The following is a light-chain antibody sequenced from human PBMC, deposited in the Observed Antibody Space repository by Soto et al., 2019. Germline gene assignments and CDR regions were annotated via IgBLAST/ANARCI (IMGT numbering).Light chain of an antibody. Sequence: VLTQAAGAVALCPGERGTLSCRAGQSVSNNYLASYQQKPSQAPRLLIYGASNRATGIPDRFSGSGSGTDFTLTISRLEPEDFAVYYCQYYRSSGTFGHGTKV. CDR2: GAS. V-gene: IGKV3-20*01. CDR1: QSVSNNY. CDR3: QYYRSSGT. J-gene: IGKJ1*01.